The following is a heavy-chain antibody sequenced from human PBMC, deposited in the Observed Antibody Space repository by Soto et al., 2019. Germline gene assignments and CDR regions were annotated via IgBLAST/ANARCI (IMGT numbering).Heavy chain of an antibody. CDR3: ARDRFYSNYGYYGMDV. D-gene: IGHD4-4*01. J-gene: IGHJ6*02. V-gene: IGHV4-30-4*01. CDR2: IYYSGST. CDR1: GGSISSGDYY. Sequence: QVQLQESGPGLVKPSQTLSLTCTVSGGSISSGDYYLSWIRQPPGKGLEWIGYIYYSGSTYYKPSLKSRVTISVDTSKNQFALKLSSVTAADTAVYYCARDRFYSNYGYYGMDVWGQGTTVTVSS.